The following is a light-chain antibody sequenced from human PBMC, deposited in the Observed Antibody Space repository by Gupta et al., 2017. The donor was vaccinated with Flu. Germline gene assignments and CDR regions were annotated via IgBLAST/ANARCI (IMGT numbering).Light chain of an antibody. J-gene: IGKJ1*01. V-gene: IGKV3-20*01. CDR2: DAS. CDR1: QSVASSY. CDR3: QQYGTSPRT. Sequence: IVLTQSPGTLSLSPGERATLSCRASQSVASSYLAWYQQKPGQAPRLLIYDASSRATGIPDRFSGSGSGTDFTLTINRLEPEDFTLYYCQQYGTSPRTFGQGTKVEIK.